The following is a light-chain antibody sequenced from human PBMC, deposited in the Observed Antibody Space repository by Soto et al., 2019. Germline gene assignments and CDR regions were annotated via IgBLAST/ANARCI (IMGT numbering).Light chain of an antibody. V-gene: IGKV3-15*01. J-gene: IGKJ1*01. CDR1: QSVSSN. CDR3: QQYNNWPPWA. Sequence: EIVMTQSPATLSVSPGERATLSCRASQSVSSNLAWYQQKPGRAPRLLIYGASTRVTGVPARFSGSGSGTEFTITISSLQSEDFAVDYCQQYNNWPPWAFGQGTKVEIK. CDR2: GAS.